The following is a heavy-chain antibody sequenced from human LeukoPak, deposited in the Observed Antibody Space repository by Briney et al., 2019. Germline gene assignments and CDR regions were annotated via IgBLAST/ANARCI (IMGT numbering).Heavy chain of an antibody. J-gene: IGHJ4*02. CDR1: GFTFDDYP. D-gene: IGHD6-19*01. V-gene: IGHV3-21*01. Sequence: GGSLRLSCAASGFTFDDYPMHWVRQAPGKGPEWVSSISSISTYRHYADAVKGRFTISRDNTKNSLYLQMDSLRVVDTAVYYCARKGAVAGTYDYWGQGTLVTVSS. CDR3: ARKGAVAGTYDY. CDR2: ISSISTYR.